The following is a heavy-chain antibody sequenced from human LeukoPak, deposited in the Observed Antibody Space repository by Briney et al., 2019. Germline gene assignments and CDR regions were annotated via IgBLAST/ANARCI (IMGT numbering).Heavy chain of an antibody. CDR1: GGSISSYY. D-gene: IGHD6-19*01. Sequence: SETLSLTCTVCGGSISSYYWSWIRQPPGKGLEWIGYIYYSGSTNYNPSLKSRVTISVDTSKNQFSLKLSSVTAADTAVYYCARAPRGSGWRAFDIWGQGTMVTVSS. CDR2: IYYSGST. V-gene: IGHV4-59*01. J-gene: IGHJ3*02. CDR3: ARAPRGSGWRAFDI.